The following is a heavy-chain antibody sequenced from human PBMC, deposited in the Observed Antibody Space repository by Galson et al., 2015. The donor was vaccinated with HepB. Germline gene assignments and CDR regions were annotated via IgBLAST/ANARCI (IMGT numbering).Heavy chain of an antibody. V-gene: IGHV3-15*07. D-gene: IGHD6-13*01. CDR3: TTDPDSSSWYLGAFDI. CDR1: GFTFSNAW. J-gene: IGHJ3*02. Sequence: SLRLSCAASGFTFSNAWMNWVRQAPGKGLEWVGRIKSKTDGRTTDYAAPVKGRLTISRDDSKNTLYLQMNSLKTEDTAVYYCTTDPDSSSWYLGAFDIWGQGTMVTVSS. CDR2: IKSKTDGRTT.